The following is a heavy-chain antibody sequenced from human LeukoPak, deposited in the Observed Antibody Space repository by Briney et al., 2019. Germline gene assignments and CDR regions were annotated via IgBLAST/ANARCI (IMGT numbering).Heavy chain of an antibody. D-gene: IGHD2-15*01. V-gene: IGHV3-21*01. CDR1: GFTFSSYN. J-gene: IGHJ4*02. Sequence: GGSLRLPCAASGFTFSSYNMHWVRQAPGKGLEWVSSIGSSSNDIRYADSLKGRFTISRDYAKNSLYLQMNSLKAEDTAVYYCARGELGDCTGGSCYFDYWGQGTLVTVSS. CDR2: IGSSSNDI. CDR3: ARGELGDCTGGSCYFDY.